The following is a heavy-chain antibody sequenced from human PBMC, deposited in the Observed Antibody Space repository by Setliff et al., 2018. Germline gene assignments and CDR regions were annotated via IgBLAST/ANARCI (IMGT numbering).Heavy chain of an antibody. CDR2: IIPIFGTA. V-gene: IGHV1-69*05. J-gene: IGHJ4*02. CDR1: GGTFSSYA. D-gene: IGHD5-18*01. Sequence: SVKVSCKASGGTFSSYAISWVRQAPGQGLEWMGGIIPIFGTANYAQKFQGRVTITTDESTSTAYMELSSLRSEDTAVYYCASFVDTAMVAGFYWGQGTLVTGS. CDR3: ASFVDTAMVAGFY.